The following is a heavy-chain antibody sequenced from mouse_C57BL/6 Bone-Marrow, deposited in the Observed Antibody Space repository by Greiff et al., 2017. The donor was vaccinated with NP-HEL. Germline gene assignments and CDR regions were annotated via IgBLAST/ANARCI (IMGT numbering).Heavy chain of an antibody. V-gene: IGHV4-1*01. D-gene: IGHD2-3*01. CDR3: ARTDGYYVDWYFGV. CDR1: GIDFSRYW. J-gene: IGHJ1*03. CDR2: INPDSSTI. Sequence: EVKLQESGGGLVQPGGSLKLSCAASGIDFSRYWMSWVRRAPGKGLEWIGEINPDSSTINYAPSLKDKFIISRDNAKNTLYLQMSKVRSEDTALYYCARTDGYYVDWYFGVWGTGTTVTVSS.